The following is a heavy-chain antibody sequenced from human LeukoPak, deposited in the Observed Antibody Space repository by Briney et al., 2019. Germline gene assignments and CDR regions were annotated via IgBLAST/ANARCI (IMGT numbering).Heavy chain of an antibody. CDR3: AKVGCCPDLDY. CDR1: GYTFSSYG. Sequence: PGGSLRLSCAASGYTFSSYGMHWVRQAPGKGLEWVAVISYDGSNKYYADSVKGRFTISRDNSKNTLYLQMNSLRAEDTAVYYCAKVGCCPDLDYWGQGTLVNVSS. J-gene: IGHJ4*02. D-gene: IGHD6-19*01. V-gene: IGHV3-30*18. CDR2: ISYDGSNK.